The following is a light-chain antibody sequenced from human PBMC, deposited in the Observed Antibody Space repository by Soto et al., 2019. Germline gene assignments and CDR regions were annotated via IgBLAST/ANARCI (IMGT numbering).Light chain of an antibody. J-gene: IGKJ1*01. CDR2: AAS. CDR3: QQSYSTTWT. V-gene: IGKV1-39*01. Sequence: DLQLTQSPSYLSVSVGDRFTITCRASQSIRSYLNWYQQKPGKAPKLLIYAASSLQSGVPSRLSGSGYGTDFTLTISSLKTEDFATYYCQQSYSTTWTFGHGTKVDIK. CDR1: QSIRSY.